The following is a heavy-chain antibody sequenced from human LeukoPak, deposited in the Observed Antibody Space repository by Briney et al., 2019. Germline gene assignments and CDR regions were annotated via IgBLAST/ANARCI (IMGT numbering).Heavy chain of an antibody. J-gene: IGHJ4*02. CDR2: IYYSGST. CDR3: ARHSRLDKSSLSWADY. Sequence: SETLSLTCTVSGGSISSYYWSWIRHPPGKGLEWIGYIYYSGSTNYNPSLKSRVTISVDTSKNQFSLKLSSVTAADTAVYYCARHSRLDKSSLSWADYWGQGTLVTVSS. D-gene: IGHD2-2*03. CDR1: GGSISSYY. V-gene: IGHV4-59*08.